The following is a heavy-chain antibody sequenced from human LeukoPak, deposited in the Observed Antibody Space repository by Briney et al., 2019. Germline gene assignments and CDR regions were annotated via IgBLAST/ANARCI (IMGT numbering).Heavy chain of an antibody. J-gene: IGHJ5*02. Sequence: ASVKLSRTASVYTFSSYGISCVRQAPGHRPEWMGWVNPNCGGTQYVKKFQGRVTMTRDTSISTAYMGLSRLRSDDAAVYYWARVEITGSRLHLIDLWGQGTLVTVSS. CDR3: ARVEITGSRLHLIDL. D-gene: IGHD3-16*01. V-gene: IGHV1-2*02. CDR2: VNPNCGGT. CDR1: VYTFSSYG.